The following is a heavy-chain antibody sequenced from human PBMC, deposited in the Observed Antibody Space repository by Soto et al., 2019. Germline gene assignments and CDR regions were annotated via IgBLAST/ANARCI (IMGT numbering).Heavy chain of an antibody. Sequence: PSESLSLTCTVSGYSISSGYYWGWIRQPPGKGLEWIGYLYHSGISDYNPSLKSRVTISVDTSKNQFSLKVRSVTAADTAVYYCARYSSSYFDYWGQGSRVNVYS. J-gene: IGHJ4*02. V-gene: IGHV4-38-2*02. CDR2: LYHSGIS. D-gene: IGHD6-6*01. CDR1: GYSISSGYY. CDR3: ARYSSSYFDY.